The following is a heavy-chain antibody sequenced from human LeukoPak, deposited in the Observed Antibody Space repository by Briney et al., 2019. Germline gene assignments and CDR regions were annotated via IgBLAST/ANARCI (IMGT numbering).Heavy chain of an antibody. CDR3: ARHDIVVVPAAIAY. CDR1: GFTFSDYY. D-gene: IGHD2-2*01. V-gene: IGHV3-11*01. Sequence: GGSLRLSCAASGFTFSDYYMTWIRQAPGKGLEWVSYITNSGNTKYYADSVKGRFTISRDNAKNSLYLQMNSLRAEDTAVYYCARHDIVVVPAAIAYWGQGTLVTVSS. CDR2: ITNSGNTK. J-gene: IGHJ4*02.